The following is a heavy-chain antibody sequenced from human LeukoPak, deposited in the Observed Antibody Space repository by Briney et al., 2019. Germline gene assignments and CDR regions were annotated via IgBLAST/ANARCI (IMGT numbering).Heavy chain of an antibody. Sequence: PSGTLSLTCAVSGGFISNINWWSWVRQPPGKGLEWIGSIYYSGSTYYNPSLKNRVTISVDTSKNQFSLKLSSVTAADTAMYYCARRVDTAFGSDFDYWGQGTLATVSS. D-gene: IGHD5-18*01. CDR2: IYYSGST. V-gene: IGHV4-4*02. J-gene: IGHJ4*02. CDR1: GGFISNINW. CDR3: ARRVDTAFGSDFDY.